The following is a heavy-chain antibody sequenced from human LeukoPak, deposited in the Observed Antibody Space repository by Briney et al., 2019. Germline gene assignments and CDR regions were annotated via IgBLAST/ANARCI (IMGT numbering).Heavy chain of an antibody. CDR3: ARDLQYYYDSSGYYSDAFDI. D-gene: IGHD3-22*01. V-gene: IGHV1-46*01. CDR1: GYTFTSYY. CDR2: INPSGGST. J-gene: IGHJ3*02. Sequence: ASVKVSCKASGYTFTSYYMHWVRQAPGQGLEWMGIINPSGGSTSYAQKFQGRVTMTRDTSTSTVYMELSSLRSEDTAVYYCARDLQYYYDSSGYYSDAFDIWGQGTMVTVSS.